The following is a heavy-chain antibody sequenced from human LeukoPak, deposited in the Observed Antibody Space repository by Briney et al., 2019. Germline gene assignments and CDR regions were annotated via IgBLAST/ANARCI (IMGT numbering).Heavy chain of an antibody. V-gene: IGHV4-34*01. CDR1: AGSFSGYH. CDR2: INHSGSA. D-gene: IGHD6-6*01. CDR3: ARGFPSSSRWFDP. Sequence: SETLSLTCGVYAGSFSGYHWTWIRLRPGKGLEWIGDINHSGSAHYNPSLKSRVTISVDTSNNQFSLDLHSVTAADTAVYYCARGFPSSSRWFDPWGQGTLVTVSS. J-gene: IGHJ5*02.